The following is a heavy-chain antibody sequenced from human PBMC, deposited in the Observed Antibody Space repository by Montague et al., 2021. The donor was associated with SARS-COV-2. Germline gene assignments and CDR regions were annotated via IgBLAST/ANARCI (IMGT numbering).Heavy chain of an antibody. Sequence: SETLSLTCGVYGGSFGDDHWSWIRQPPGEGLEWIGDIKQSGSTNYNPSLKSRVTISVDTSKNQFSLKLTSVTAADTAVYFCARGHLSVSMIVVVFTSASYYFDYWGRGAQVTVSS. CDR1: GGSFGDDH. CDR3: ARGHLSVSMIVVVFTSASYYFDY. CDR2: IKQSGST. V-gene: IGHV4-34*01. D-gene: IGHD3-22*01. J-gene: IGHJ4*02.